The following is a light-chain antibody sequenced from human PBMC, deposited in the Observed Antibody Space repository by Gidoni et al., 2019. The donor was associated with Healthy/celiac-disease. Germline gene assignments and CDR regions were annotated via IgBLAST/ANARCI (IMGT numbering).Light chain of an antibody. Sequence: FALTQPPSVSVAPGKTATITCGGTNIESKTVHWYQQKPRQAPVLVVFVDGDRPGGLSDRFSGSNSGNTATLTISRVEAGDEADYSCQVWHSSAHVFFGGGTKLTVL. V-gene: IGLV3-21*03. CDR1: NIESKT. J-gene: IGLJ2*01. CDR3: QVWHSSAHVF. CDR2: VDG.